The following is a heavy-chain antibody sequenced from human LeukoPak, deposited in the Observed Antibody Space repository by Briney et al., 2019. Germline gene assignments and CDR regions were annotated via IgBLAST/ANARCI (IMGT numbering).Heavy chain of an antibody. V-gene: IGHV1-24*01. D-gene: IGHD4-17*01. CDR2: FDPEDGET. J-gene: IGHJ4*02. CDR3: ASRGTMYTTVTTPFDY. CDR1: GYTLTELS. Sequence: ASVKVSCKVSGYTLTELSMHWVRQAPGKGVEWMGGFDPEDGETIYAQKFQGRVAMTEDTSTDTAYMELSSLRSEDTAVYYCASRGTMYTTVTTPFDYWGQGTLVTVSS.